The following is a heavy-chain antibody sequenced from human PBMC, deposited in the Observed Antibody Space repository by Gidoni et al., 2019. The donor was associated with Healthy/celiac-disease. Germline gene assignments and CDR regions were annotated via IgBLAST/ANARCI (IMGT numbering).Heavy chain of an antibody. CDR1: GFTFSSYA. Sequence: QVQLVESGGGVVQPGRSLRLSCAASGFTFSSYAMHWVRQAPGKGLEWLAVISYDGSNKYYADSVKGRFTISRDNSKNTLYLQMNSLRAEDTAVYYCARAIAVAGLFYWSGSGGAGFNDYWGQGTLVTVSS. CDR3: ARAIAVAGLFYWSGSGGAGFNDY. J-gene: IGHJ4*02. D-gene: IGHD6-19*01. CDR2: ISYDGSNK. V-gene: IGHV3-30-3*01.